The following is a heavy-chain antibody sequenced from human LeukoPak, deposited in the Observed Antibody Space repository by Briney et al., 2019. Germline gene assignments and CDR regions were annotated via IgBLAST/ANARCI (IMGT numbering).Heavy chain of an antibody. CDR3: ARGGYDSSDDAFDI. CDR2: IYYSGST. CDR1: GGSISSGGYY. V-gene: IGHV4-31*03. D-gene: IGHD3-22*01. J-gene: IGHJ3*02. Sequence: SETLSLTCTVSGGSISSGGYYWSWIRQHPGKGLEWIGYIYYSGSTYYNPSLKSRVTISVDTSKNQFSLKLSSVTAADTAVYYCARGGYDSSDDAFDIWAKGQWSPSLQ.